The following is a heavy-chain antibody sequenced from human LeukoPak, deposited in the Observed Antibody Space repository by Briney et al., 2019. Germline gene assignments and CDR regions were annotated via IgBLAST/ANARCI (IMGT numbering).Heavy chain of an antibody. J-gene: IGHJ4*02. CDR3: ARQDRSWGGGFDY. CDR1: GYSFTSYW. Sequence: GEPLKISCKGSGYSFTSYWIGWVRQMPGKGLEWMGVIYPGDSDTRYSPSFQGQVTISADKSISTAYLQWSSLKASDTAMYYCARQDRSWGGGFDYWGQGTLVTVSS. V-gene: IGHV5-51*01. CDR2: IYPGDSDT. D-gene: IGHD6-13*01.